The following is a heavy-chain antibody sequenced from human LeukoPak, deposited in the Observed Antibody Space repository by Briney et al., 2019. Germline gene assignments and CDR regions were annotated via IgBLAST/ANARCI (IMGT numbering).Heavy chain of an antibody. D-gene: IGHD6-13*01. J-gene: IGHJ4*02. Sequence: PGGSLRLSCAASGFTFSRDWMNWVRQAPGKTLEWVANINQDGSKKNYVDSVKGRFTISRDNAKNSVYLQMNSLRDEDTAVYYCARGQKGSWYSAYYWGQGTLVTVSS. CDR2: INQDGSKK. V-gene: IGHV3-7*01. CDR1: GFTFSRDW. CDR3: ARGQKGSWYSAYY.